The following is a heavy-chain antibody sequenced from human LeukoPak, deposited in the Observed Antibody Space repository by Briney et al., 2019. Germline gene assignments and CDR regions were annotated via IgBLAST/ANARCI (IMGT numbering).Heavy chain of an antibody. CDR1: GFSLSDYS. V-gene: IGHV3-69-1*02. D-gene: IGHD3-3*01. CDR3: ARDPTIHRFFDY. J-gene: IGHJ4*02. CDR2: ISSSRTI. Sequence: GGSLRLSCAASGFSLSDYSVNWVRQAPGKGLEWVSYISSSRTIYYADSVQGRFTISRDNVKNSLYLQMNSLRAEDTAVYYCARDPTIHRFFDYWGQGTLVTVSS.